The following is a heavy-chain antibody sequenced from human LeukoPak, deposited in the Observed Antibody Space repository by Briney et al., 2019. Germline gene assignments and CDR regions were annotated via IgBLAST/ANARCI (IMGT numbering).Heavy chain of an antibody. CDR1: GGSISSSNW. D-gene: IGHD6-13*01. CDR3: ARGYSSSWYFEDVGFFDY. Sequence: KPSGTLSLTCAVSGGSISSSNWWSWVRQPPGKGLEWIGEIYHSGSTNYNPSLKSRVTISVDKSKNQFSLKLSSVTAADTAVYYCARGYSSSWYFEDVGFFDYWGQGTLVTVSS. CDR2: IYHSGST. J-gene: IGHJ4*02. V-gene: IGHV4-4*02.